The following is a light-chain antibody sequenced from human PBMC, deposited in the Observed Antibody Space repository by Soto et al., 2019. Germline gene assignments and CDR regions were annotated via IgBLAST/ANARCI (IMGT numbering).Light chain of an antibody. CDR1: SRTYNY. CDR3: SSYTAGTTL. V-gene: IGLV2-14*03. Sequence: QSALTQPASVSGSLGQSIIISCTGLSRTYNYVSCYQQHPGKAPTVIIFDVNNRPSGLSQRFSGSKSGNTASLTISGLQAVDEAYYYCSSYTAGTTLFGGGTKLTVL. CDR2: DVN. J-gene: IGLJ3*02.